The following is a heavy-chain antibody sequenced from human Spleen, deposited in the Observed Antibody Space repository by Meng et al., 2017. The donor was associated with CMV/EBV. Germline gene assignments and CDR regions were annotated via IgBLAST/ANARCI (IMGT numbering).Heavy chain of an antibody. Sequence: LTCAVYGGSCSSTNWWRWVRQPPGKGLEWIGEIYHSGSTNYNPSLRSRVTISVDTSKNQFSLKLSSVTAADTAVYYCARGPAMVFDYWGQGTLVTVSS. D-gene: IGHD5-18*01. CDR3: ARGPAMVFDY. CDR2: IYHSGST. J-gene: IGHJ4*02. CDR1: GGSCSSTNW. V-gene: IGHV4-4*02.